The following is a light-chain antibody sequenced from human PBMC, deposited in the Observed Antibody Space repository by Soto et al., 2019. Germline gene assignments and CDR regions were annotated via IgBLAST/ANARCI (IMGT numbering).Light chain of an antibody. Sequence: EIVLTQSPGTLSLSPGERATLSCRASQSVSSNYLAWYQQKPGQAPRLLIYGASSRATGIPDRFSGSGSGKDFMLTISSLEPEDFAVYHCQQYGNSPVTFGQGTKVEIK. CDR2: GAS. CDR3: QQYGNSPVT. J-gene: IGKJ1*01. CDR1: QSVSSNY. V-gene: IGKV3-20*01.